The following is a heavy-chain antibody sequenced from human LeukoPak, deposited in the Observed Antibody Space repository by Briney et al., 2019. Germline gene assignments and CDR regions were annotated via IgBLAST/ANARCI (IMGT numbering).Heavy chain of an antibody. CDR2: IYYSGST. J-gene: IGHJ5*02. CDR3: ARGNARGSSSDWFDP. Sequence: SETLSLTCTVSGGSISSSSYYWGWIRQPPGKGLEWIGSIYYSGSTYYNPSLKSRVTMSVDTSKNQLSLKLSSVTAADTAVYYCARGNARGSSSDWFDPWGQGTLVIVSS. V-gene: IGHV4-39*07. CDR1: GGSISSSSYY. D-gene: IGHD3-16*01.